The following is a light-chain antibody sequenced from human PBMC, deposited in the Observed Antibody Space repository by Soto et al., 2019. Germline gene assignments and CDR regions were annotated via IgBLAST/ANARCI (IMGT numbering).Light chain of an antibody. V-gene: IGLV1-40*01. CDR3: QSYNSSLSRV. CDR2: GYS. Sequence: QAVVTQPPSVSGAPGQRVTISCTGSSSNIGAGYDVHWYQQLQGTAPKLLIYGYSNRPSGVPARVSGAKSGTSSPLAITGLQCEDVFDYYCQSYNSSLSRVFGGRTQLSDL. J-gene: IGLJ2*01. CDR1: SSNIGAGYD.